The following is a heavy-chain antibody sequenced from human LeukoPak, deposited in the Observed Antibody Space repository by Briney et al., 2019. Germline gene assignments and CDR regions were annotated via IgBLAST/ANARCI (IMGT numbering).Heavy chain of an antibody. J-gene: IGHJ6*03. CDR1: GFTVSSNY. V-gene: IGHV3-66*02. CDR3: GLGQYGPVMDV. CDR2: IYSGGST. D-gene: IGHD3-10*01. Sequence: GESLKISCAASGFTVSSNYMSWVRQAPGKGLEWVSVIYSGGSTYYADSVKGRFTISRDNSKNTLYLQMNSLRAEDTAVYYCGLGQYGPVMDVWGKGTTVTVSS.